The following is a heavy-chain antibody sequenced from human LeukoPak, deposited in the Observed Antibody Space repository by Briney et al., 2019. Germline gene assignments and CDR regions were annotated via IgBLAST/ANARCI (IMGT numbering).Heavy chain of an antibody. CDR3: ARGGAKFLTGYFSRENWFDP. D-gene: IGHD3-9*01. Sequence: PSETLSLTCTVSGGSISSGNYYWGWIRQPPGKGPHWIGSIYYSGSTYFSPSLKSRVTISADTSKNRFSLTLSSVTAADTAVYYCARGGAKFLTGYFSRENWFDPWGQGTLVTVSS. CDR2: IYYSGST. CDR1: GGSISSGNYY. J-gene: IGHJ5*02. V-gene: IGHV4-39*07.